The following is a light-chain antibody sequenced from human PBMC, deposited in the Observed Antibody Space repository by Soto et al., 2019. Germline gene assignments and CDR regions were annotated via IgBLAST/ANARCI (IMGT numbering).Light chain of an antibody. CDR3: QHYNSYSEA. CDR2: KAS. Sequence: DIQMTQSPSTLSGSVGDSVTITCRASQTISSWLAWYQQKPGKAPKLLIYKASTLKGGVPSRFSGSGSGTEFTLTISSLQPDDFATYYCQHYNSYSEAFGQGTKVELK. CDR1: QTISSW. V-gene: IGKV1-5*03. J-gene: IGKJ1*01.